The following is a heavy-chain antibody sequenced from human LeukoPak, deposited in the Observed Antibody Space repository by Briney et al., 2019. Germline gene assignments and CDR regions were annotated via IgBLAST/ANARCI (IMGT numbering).Heavy chain of an antibody. D-gene: IGHD3-22*01. CDR3: ARDTRRVVVITSKYYFDY. J-gene: IGHJ4*02. CDR2: ISGYNGNT. Sequence: ASVKVSCKASGYTFTSYGISWVRQAPGQGLEWVGWISGYNGNTKYEQKFQGRVTMTTDTSTSTAYMELRSLRSDDTAVYYCARDTRRVVVITSKYYFDYWGQGTLVTVSS. V-gene: IGHV1-18*01. CDR1: GYTFTSYG.